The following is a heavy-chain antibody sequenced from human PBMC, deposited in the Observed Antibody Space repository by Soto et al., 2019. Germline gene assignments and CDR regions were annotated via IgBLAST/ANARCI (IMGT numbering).Heavy chain of an antibody. J-gene: IGHJ4*02. CDR2: INHSGST. Sequence: QVQLQQWGAGLLKPSETLSLTCAVYGVSFSGYYWSWIRQPPGKGLEWIGEINHSGSTNYNPSLKSRVTISVDTSKNQFSLKLSSVTAEDTAAYYCARVVSYSSSLFYGYWGQGTLFTVSS. D-gene: IGHD6-6*01. V-gene: IGHV4-34*01. CDR1: GVSFSGYY. CDR3: ARVVSYSSSLFYGY.